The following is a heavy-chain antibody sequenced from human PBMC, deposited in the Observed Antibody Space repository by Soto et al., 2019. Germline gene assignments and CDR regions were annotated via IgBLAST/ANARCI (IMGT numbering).Heavy chain of an antibody. CDR2: ISATGGGT. V-gene: IGHV3-23*01. CDR1: GFKFSNYA. Sequence: GGSLRLSCAASGFKFSNYAMSWVRQAPGKGLEWVSLISATGGGTYYADSVKGRFTISRDNSHNTLYLQVHSLTAEDTAVYYCAKDRRAGGNSAFYFDFCGQGAQVTVSS. D-gene: IGHD3-16*01. CDR3: AKDRRAGGNSAFYFDF. J-gene: IGHJ4*02.